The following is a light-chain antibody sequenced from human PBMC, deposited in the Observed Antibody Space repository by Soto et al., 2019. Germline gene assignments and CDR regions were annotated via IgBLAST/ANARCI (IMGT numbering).Light chain of an antibody. Sequence: VLTPSPATLFFSPGERAPLSFRASQSISSYLAWYQQKPGQAARLLIFDASNRATGIPARFSGSGSGTDFTLTISSLEPEDFAVYYCLQRSNWPLTFGGGTKVDI. CDR1: QSISSY. V-gene: IGKV3-11*01. J-gene: IGKJ4*01. CDR2: DAS. CDR3: LQRSNWPLT.